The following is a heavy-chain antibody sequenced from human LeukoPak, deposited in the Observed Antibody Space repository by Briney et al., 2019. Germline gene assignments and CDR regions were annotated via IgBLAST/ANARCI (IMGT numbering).Heavy chain of an antibody. CDR1: GIILSNYG. V-gene: IGHV3-23*01. D-gene: IGHD3-22*01. J-gene: IGHJ4*02. CDR2: NSDRGDRT. CDR3: AKRGVVIRVILVGFHKEAYYFDS. Sequence: GGSLRLSRAVSGIILSNYGMGGVREAPGKGRGCGAGNSDRGDRTNYAASVKGRFTISRDNPKNTLYLQMNSLRAEDTAVYFCAKRGVVIRVILVGFHKEAYYFDSWGQGTLVTVSS.